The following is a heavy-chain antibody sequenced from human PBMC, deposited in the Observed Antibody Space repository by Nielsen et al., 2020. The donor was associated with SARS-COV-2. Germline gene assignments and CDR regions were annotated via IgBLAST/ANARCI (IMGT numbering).Heavy chain of an antibody. CDR3: ARAPVVLGSFDI. D-gene: IGHD4-23*01. V-gene: IGHV1-69*13. CDR2: IIPIFGTA. J-gene: IGHJ3*02. CDR1: GYTFTSYY. Sequence: SVKVSCKASGYTFTSYYMHWVRQAPGQGLEWMGGIIPIFGTANYAQKFQGRVTITADESTSTAYMELSSLRSEDTAVYYCARAPVVLGSFDIWGQGTMVTVSS.